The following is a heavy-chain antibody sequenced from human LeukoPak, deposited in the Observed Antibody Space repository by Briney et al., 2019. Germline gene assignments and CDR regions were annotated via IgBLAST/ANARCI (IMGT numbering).Heavy chain of an antibody. CDR2: IIPIFGTA. CDR1: GYTFTSHG. D-gene: IGHD4-23*01. Sequence: SVKVSCKASGYTFTSHGISWVRQAPGQGLEWMGRIIPIFGTANYAQKFQGRVTITTDESTSTAYMELSSLRSEDTAVYYCARWGATTVGAFDIWGQGTMVTVSS. J-gene: IGHJ3*02. V-gene: IGHV1-69*05. CDR3: ARWGATTVGAFDI.